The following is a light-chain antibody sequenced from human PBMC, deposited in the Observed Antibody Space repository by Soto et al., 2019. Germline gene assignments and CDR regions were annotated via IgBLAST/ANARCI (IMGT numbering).Light chain of an antibody. J-gene: IGKJ2*01. Sequence: EVVMTQSPATLSVSPGETATLSCRASQSVSSNLAWYQQKPGQAPRLLIYAASTRATGIPARFTGSGSGTEFTLTISSLQSEDFAVYYCQQYINSPRTFGQGTKLEIK. CDR2: AAS. CDR1: QSVSSN. V-gene: IGKV3-15*01. CDR3: QQYINSPRT.